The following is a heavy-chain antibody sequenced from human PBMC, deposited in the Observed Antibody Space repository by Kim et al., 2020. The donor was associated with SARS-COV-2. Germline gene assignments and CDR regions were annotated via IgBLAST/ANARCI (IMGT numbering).Heavy chain of an antibody. CDR3: ARDENVLLWFGETPYYFDY. D-gene: IGHD3-10*01. V-gene: IGHV3-7*01. J-gene: IGHJ4*02. CDR2: IKQDGSEK. Sequence: GGSLRLSCAASGFTFSSYWMSWVRQAPGKGLEWVSNIKQDGSEKYYVDSVKGRFTISSDNAKNSLYLQMNSLRAEDTAVYYCARDENVLLWFGETPYYFDYCGQETLGTVSS. CDR1: GFTFSSYW.